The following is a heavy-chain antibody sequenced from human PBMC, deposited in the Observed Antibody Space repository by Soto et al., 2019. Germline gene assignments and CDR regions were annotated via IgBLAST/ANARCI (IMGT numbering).Heavy chain of an antibody. V-gene: IGHV3-23*01. CDR2: ISGSGGST. CDR3: ARNMEYYYDSSGYFY. CDR1: GFTFSSYA. D-gene: IGHD3-22*01. J-gene: IGHJ4*02. Sequence: GGSLRLSCAASGFTFSSYAMSWVRQAPGKGMERVSAISGSGGSTYYADSVKGRFAISRDNSKNTLYLQMNCLRSEDTAVYYCARNMEYYYDSSGYFYWGQGT.